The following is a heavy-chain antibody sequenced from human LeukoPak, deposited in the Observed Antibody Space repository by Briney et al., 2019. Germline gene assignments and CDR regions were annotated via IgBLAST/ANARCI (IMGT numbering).Heavy chain of an antibody. CDR2: IYYSGST. V-gene: IGHV4-59*01. D-gene: IGHD2-8*02. Sequence: TSETLSHTCTVSGGSISSYYWSWIRQPPGKGLEWIGYIYYSGSTNYNPSLKSRVTISVDTSKNQFSLKLSSVTAADTAVYYCAREAPGGAFDIWGQGTMVTVSS. J-gene: IGHJ3*02. CDR1: GGSISSYY. CDR3: AREAPGGAFDI.